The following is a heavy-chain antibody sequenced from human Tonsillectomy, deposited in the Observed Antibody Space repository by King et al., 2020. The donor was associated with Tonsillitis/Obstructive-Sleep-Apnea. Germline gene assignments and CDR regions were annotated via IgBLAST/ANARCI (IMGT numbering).Heavy chain of an antibody. J-gene: IGHJ6*03. CDR2: INHSGST. D-gene: IGHD5-18*01. CDR1: RGSFSDYY. CDR3: ARGRGDTAGSYYYFHYMAV. Sequence: VQLQQWGAGLLKPSATLSLTCAVYRGSFSDYYWNWIRQPPGKGLEWIGEINHSGSTNYNPSLKSRVTISVDTSKNQFSLRLTSVTAADTAMYYCARGRGDTAGSYYYFHYMAVWGKGTTVTVSS. V-gene: IGHV4-34*01.